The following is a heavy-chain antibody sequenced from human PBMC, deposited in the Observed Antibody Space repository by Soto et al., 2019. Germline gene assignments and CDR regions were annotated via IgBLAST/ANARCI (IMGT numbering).Heavy chain of an antibody. CDR3: ASMGYHYGSGSYPLDY. Sequence: SETLSLTCTVSGGSISSGGYYWNWIRQHPGKGLEWIGYIYYSGTTYYNPSLKSRVTISLDTSKNQFSLNLRSVTAADTAVYYCASMGYHYGSGSYPLDYWGQGTLVTVSS. CDR1: GGSISSGGYY. V-gene: IGHV4-31*03. CDR2: IYYSGTT. J-gene: IGHJ4*02. D-gene: IGHD3-10*01.